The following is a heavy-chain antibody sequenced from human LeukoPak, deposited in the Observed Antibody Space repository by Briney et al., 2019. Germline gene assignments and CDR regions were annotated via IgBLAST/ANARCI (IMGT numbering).Heavy chain of an antibody. J-gene: IGHJ4*02. Sequence: PSETLSLTCTVSGYSISSGYYWGWIRQPPGKGLEWIGSIYHSGSTYYNPSLKSRVTISVDTSKNQFSLKLSSVTAADTAVYYCAREILLSGSYAWAKFGPYYFDYWGQGTLVTVSS. CDR1: GYSISSGYY. D-gene: IGHD3-16*01. CDR2: IYHSGST. CDR3: AREILLSGSYAWAKFGPYYFDY. V-gene: IGHV4-38-2*02.